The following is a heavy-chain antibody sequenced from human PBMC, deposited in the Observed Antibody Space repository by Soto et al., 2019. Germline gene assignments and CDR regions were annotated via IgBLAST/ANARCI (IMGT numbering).Heavy chain of an antibody. V-gene: IGHV3-30*18. Sequence: GGSLRLSCAASGFTFSSYGMHWVRQAPGKGLEWVAVISYDGSNKYYADSVKGRFTISRDNSKNTLYLQMNSLRAEDTAVYYCAKVPRYSSSSFQSPGASMWYYFDYWGQGTLVTVSS. CDR1: GFTFSSYG. J-gene: IGHJ4*02. CDR2: ISYDGSNK. D-gene: IGHD6-13*01. CDR3: AKVPRYSSSSFQSPGASMWYYFDY.